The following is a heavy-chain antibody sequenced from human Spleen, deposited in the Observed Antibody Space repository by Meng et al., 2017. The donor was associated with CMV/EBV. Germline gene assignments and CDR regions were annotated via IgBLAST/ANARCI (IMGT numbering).Heavy chain of an antibody. Sequence: GESLKISCAASGFTVSSNYMTWVRQAPGKGLEWVSIMYSSGTTSYTESVKGRFTVSRDNSKNTLYLQMNSLRAEDTAVYYCAKDYGLRFLEWLLLTPPDYWGQGTLVTVSS. CDR1: GFTVSSNY. CDR2: MYSSGTT. J-gene: IGHJ4*02. D-gene: IGHD3-3*01. CDR3: AKDYGLRFLEWLLLTPPDY. V-gene: IGHV3-66*03.